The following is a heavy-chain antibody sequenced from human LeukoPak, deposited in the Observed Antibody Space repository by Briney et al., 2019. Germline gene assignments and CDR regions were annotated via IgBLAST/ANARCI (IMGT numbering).Heavy chain of an antibody. V-gene: IGHV4-4*09. CDR2: IYTSGST. Sequence: SETLSLTCTVSGDSISRYYWSWIRQPPGKGPEWIGDIYTSGSTNYNPSLKSRVTMLLDTSKNQFSLKLSSVTAADTAVYYCARLRSTSSYVNWFDPWGQGTLVTVSS. CDR3: ARLRSTSSYVNWFDP. D-gene: IGHD6-6*01. CDR1: GDSISRYY. J-gene: IGHJ5*02.